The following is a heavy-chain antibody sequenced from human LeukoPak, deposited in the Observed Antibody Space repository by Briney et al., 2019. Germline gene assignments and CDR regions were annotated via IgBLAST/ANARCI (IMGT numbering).Heavy chain of an antibody. CDR1: GYTFTGYY. CDR3: ARSPHILTGENFDY. D-gene: IGHD3-9*01. V-gene: IGHV1-2*02. J-gene: IGHJ4*02. CDR2: INPNHGDT. Sequence: ASVNVSCKASGYTFTGYYMHWVRQAPGQGLEWMGWINPNHGDTNYAQKFQDRVSMTRDTSISTAYMHLSRLRSADTAVYYCARSPHILTGENFDYWGQGTLLTVSP.